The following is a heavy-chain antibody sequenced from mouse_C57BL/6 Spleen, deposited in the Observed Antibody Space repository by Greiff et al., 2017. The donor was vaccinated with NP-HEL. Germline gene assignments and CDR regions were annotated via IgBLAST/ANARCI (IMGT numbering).Heavy chain of an antibody. CDR3: ARGYGNFVGIFAY. D-gene: IGHD2-1*01. Sequence: DVQLVESGGGLVQPGGSLKLSCAASGFTFSDYYMYWVRQTPEKRLEWVAYISNGGGSTYYPDTVKGRFTISRDNAKNTLYLQMSRLKSEDTAMYYCARGYGNFVGIFAYGGQRTLVTVSA. CDR2: ISNGGGST. J-gene: IGHJ3*01. CDR1: GFTFSDYY. V-gene: IGHV5-12*01.